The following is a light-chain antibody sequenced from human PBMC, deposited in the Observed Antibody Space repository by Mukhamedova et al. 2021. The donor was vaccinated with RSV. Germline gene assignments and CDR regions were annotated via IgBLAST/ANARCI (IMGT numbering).Light chain of an antibody. Sequence: GRAPKLLLYDASTLESGAPSRFSGSGSGTTYTLTISSLQPEDFASYYCQQYYGTPYTFGQGPSWRSN. J-gene: IGKJ2*01. CDR2: DAS. V-gene: IGKV1-NL1*01. CDR3: QQYYGTPYT.